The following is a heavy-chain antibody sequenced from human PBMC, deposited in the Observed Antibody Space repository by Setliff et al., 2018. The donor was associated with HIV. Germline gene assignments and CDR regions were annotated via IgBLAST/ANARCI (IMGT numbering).Heavy chain of an antibody. J-gene: IGHJ4*02. V-gene: IGHV3-49*04. CDR3: TRDRVATTSLLYYFDY. CDR2: IRSTPYGGTT. Sequence: SLRLSCTASGFTFGDYSMSWVRQAPGKGLEWVAFIRSTPYGGTTEYAASVKGRFTISRDDSKSIAYLQMNSLKTEDTAVYYCTRDRVATTSLLYYFDYWGQGILVTVSS. D-gene: IGHD5-12*01. CDR1: GFTFGDYS.